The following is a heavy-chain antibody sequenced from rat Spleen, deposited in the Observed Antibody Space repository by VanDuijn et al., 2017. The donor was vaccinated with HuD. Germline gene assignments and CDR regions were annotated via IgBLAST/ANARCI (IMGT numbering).Heavy chain of an antibody. V-gene: IGHV2-43*01. CDR3: ARDRAYNSEYYVMDA. CDR1: GFSLTSYH. Sequence: QVQLKESGPGLVQPSQTLSLTCTVSGFSLTSYHVSWVRQPPGKGLEWMGVIWTGGSTAYNSLLKSRLSITRDTSKSQVFLKMNSLQTEDTATYYCARDRAYNSEYYVMDAWSQGASVTVSS. J-gene: IGHJ4*01. D-gene: IGHD4-3*01. CDR2: IWTGGST.